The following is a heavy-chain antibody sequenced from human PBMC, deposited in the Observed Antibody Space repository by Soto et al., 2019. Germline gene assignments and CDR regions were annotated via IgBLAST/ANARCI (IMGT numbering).Heavy chain of an antibody. D-gene: IGHD2-21*02. Sequence: DVQLLESGGNLVQPGGSLRLSCSASGFTLSSYAMSWVRQAPGQGLEWVSSISAGGDMTYNSDSVKGRFTISRNNPNNAVFLQMHNLRLEDTALYYCAWGERGGSGSPAGDCYSGWDVWGHGAAVTVSS. CDR3: AWGERGGSGSPAGDCYSGWDV. CDR2: ISAGGDMT. CDR1: GFTLSSYA. V-gene: IGHV3-23*01. J-gene: IGHJ6*02.